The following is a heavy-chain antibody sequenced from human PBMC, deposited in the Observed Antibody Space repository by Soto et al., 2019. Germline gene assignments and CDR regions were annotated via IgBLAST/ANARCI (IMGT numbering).Heavy chain of an antibody. CDR3: AKENGFQFVNFGASGFDY. D-gene: IGHD6-6*01. CDR1: GFRFSSKA. CDR2: ISGSGSST. V-gene: IGHV3-23*01. Sequence: EVQLLESGGGLVQPGGSLRLSCAASGFRFSSKAMSWVRQAPGKGLEWVSIISGSGSSTYYTDSLKGRFTISRDNPKNMVYLEMNYLRAEDTAVYYCAKENGFQFVNFGASGFDYWGQGSLVSVSS. J-gene: IGHJ4*02.